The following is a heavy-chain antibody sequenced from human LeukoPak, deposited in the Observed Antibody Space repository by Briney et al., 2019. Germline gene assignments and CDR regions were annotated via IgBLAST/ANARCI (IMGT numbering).Heavy chain of an antibody. D-gene: IGHD6-13*01. CDR3: AKDSSSWRIIDY. J-gene: IGHJ4*02. V-gene: IGHV3-30*18. CDR2: ISYDGSNK. CDR1: GFTFSSYG. Sequence: GGSLRLSCAASGFTFSSYGMHWVRQAPGKGLEWVAVISYDGSNKYYADSVKGRFTISRDNSKNTLYLQMNSLRAEDTAVYYCAKDSSSWRIIDYWGQGTLVTVSS.